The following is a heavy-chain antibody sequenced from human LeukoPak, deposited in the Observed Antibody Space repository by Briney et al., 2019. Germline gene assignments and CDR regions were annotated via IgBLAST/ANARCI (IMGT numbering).Heavy chain of an antibody. CDR1: GYTFSSYY. Sequence: SVKVSCKAYGYTFSSYYIHWVRQAPGQGLEWMGRIIPILGIANYAQKFQGRVTITADKSTSTAYMELSSLRSEDTAVYYCARARVMVPAMVKFYFDYWGQGTLVTVSS. CDR2: IIPILGIA. CDR3: ARARVMVPAMVKFYFDY. J-gene: IGHJ4*02. V-gene: IGHV1-69*04. D-gene: IGHD5-18*01.